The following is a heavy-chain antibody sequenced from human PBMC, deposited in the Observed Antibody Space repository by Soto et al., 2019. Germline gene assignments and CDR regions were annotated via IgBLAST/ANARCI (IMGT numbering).Heavy chain of an antibody. J-gene: IGHJ6*02. V-gene: IGHV4-30-2*01. Sequence: QLQLQESGSGLVKPSQTLSLTCAVSGGSISSGGYSWSWIRQPPGKGRELIGYIYDSGFTYYNPSLQSRVTISVDRSKNQFSLKLSSVTAADTAVYYWARAHYGDFCYGIDVWGQGTTVTVSS. CDR3: ARAHYGDFCYGIDV. CDR1: GGSISSGGYS. D-gene: IGHD4-17*01. CDR2: IYDSGFT.